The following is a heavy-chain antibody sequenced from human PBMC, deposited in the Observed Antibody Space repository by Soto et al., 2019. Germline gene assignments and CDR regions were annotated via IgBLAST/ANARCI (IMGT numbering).Heavy chain of an antibody. CDR3: ARGIDHYYYYMDV. CDR2: INHSGST. J-gene: IGHJ6*03. V-gene: IGHV4-34*01. D-gene: IGHD2-21*01. Sequence: SETLSLTGAGYGGSFSGYYWSWIRQPPGKGLEWIGEINHSGSTNYNPSLKSRVTISVDTSKNQFSLKLSSVTAADTAVYYCARGIDHYYYYMDVWGKGTTVTVSS. CDR1: GGSFSGYY.